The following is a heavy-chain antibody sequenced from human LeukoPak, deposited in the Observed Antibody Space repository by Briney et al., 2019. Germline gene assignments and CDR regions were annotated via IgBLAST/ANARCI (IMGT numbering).Heavy chain of an antibody. CDR2: IYPGDSDT. D-gene: IGHD3-22*01. V-gene: IGHV5-51*01. CDR1: GYSFTSYW. J-gene: IGHJ3*02. CDR3: ARLTYYYDSSGYYPAAFDI. Sequence: GESLKISCKGSGYSFTSYWIGWVRQMPGKGLEWMGIIYPGDSDTRYSPSFQGQVTISADRSISTAYLQWSSLKASDTAMYYCARLTYYYDSSGYYPAAFDIWGQGTMVTVSS.